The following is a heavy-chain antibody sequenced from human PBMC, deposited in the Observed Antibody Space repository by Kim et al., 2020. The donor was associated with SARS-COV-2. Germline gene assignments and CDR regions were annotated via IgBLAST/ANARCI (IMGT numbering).Heavy chain of an antibody. CDR3: TRVPGTRLATFDAFV. V-gene: IGHV3-73*01. CDR1: GFTFSSSA. CDR2: IRSEANSYAT. Sequence: GGSLRLSCAASGFTFSSSAIHWVRQAPGRGLEWVARIRSEANSYATAYAATVKGRFTISRDDSKHTAYLQLNSLKTEDTAVYYCTRVPGTRLATFDAFV. J-gene: IGHJ3*02. D-gene: IGHD1-7*01.